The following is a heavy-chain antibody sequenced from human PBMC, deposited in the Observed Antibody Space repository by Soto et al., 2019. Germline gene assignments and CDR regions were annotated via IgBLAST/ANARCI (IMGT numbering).Heavy chain of an antibody. Sequence: SVKVSCKASGGTFSSFAINWVRQAPGQGPEWMGGTIPILGPANYAQTFQGSVTIIADETTNTAALELTSLRSEDTAVYSCARGHALDVWGQGTTVTVSS. V-gene: IGHV1-69*13. J-gene: IGHJ6*02. CDR3: ARGHALDV. CDR1: GGTFSSFA. CDR2: TIPILGPA.